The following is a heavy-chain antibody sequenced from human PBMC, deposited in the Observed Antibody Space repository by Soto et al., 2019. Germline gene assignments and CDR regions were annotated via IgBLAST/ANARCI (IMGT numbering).Heavy chain of an antibody. V-gene: IGHV4-59*01. D-gene: IGHD6-19*01. CDR1: GGSISRSY. J-gene: IGHJ6*02. CDR3: ARGGEAVAGYDCSGLHV. Sequence: QVQLQESGPGLVKPSETLSVTCNVSGGSISRSYWIWIRQSPGKRLEWIGYIHYTGATRYSPSLNSRVTMSVDTSKNQISLKLTSVSAADTAVYYCARGGEAVAGYDCSGLHVWGRGTSVTVSS. CDR2: IHYTGAT.